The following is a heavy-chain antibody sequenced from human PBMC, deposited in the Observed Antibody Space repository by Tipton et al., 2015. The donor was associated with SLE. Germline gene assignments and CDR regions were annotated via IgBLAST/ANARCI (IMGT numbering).Heavy chain of an antibody. V-gene: IGHV4-61*02. J-gene: IGHJ3*02. CDR3: ARTGPGAFDI. CDR1: GGSISSGSYY. CDR2: IYPSGST. Sequence: TLSLTCTVSGGSISSGSYYWSWIRQPAGKGLEWIGRIYPSGSTNYNPSLKSRVTISVDTSKNQFSLKLSSVTAADTAVYYCARTGPGAFDIWGQGTMVTVSS.